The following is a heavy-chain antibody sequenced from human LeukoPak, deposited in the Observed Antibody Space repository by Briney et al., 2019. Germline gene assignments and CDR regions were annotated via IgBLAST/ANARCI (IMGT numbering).Heavy chain of an antibody. CDR3: ARDNFLYCSSTTCLFDY. D-gene: IGHD2-2*01. CDR1: GYTFTHYY. Sequence: ASVKVSCKASGYTFTHYYMHWVRQAPGQGFEWMGWINPNDGDTNYAQKFQGRVTITRDTSISTDHMEVSRLRSDDTAVYYCARDNFLYCSSTTCLFDYWGQGTLVTVSS. CDR2: INPNDGDT. J-gene: IGHJ4*02. V-gene: IGHV1-2*02.